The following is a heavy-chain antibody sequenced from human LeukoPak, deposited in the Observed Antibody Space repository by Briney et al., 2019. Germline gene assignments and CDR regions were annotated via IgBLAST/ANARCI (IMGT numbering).Heavy chain of an antibody. CDR2: ISDIGST. Sequence: SETLSLTCTVSGGSISSYYWSWLRQPPGKGLEWIGYISDIGSTNSNPSLKSRVTMSLDTSKNQFSLKVSSVTAADTAVYYCERDVFRGFDSWGQGTLVTVSS. D-gene: IGHD2-21*01. V-gene: IGHV4-59*01. CDR3: ERDVFRGFDS. CDR1: GGSISSYY. J-gene: IGHJ4*02.